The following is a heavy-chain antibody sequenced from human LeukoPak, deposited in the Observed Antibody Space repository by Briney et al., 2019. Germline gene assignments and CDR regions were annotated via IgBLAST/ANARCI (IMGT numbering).Heavy chain of an antibody. CDR2: IYYSGST. D-gene: IGHD6-13*01. Sequence: TSETLSLTCTVSGGSISSGGYYWSWIRQHPGKGLEWIGYIYYSGSTYYNPSLKSRLTISVDTSKNQFSLKLSSVTAADTAVYYCAREWQLVRAFDIWGQGTMVTVSS. J-gene: IGHJ3*02. CDR1: GGSISSGGYY. CDR3: AREWQLVRAFDI. V-gene: IGHV4-31*03.